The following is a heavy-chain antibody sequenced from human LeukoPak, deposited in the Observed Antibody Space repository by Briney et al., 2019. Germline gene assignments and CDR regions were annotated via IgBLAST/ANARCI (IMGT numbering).Heavy chain of an antibody. J-gene: IGHJ4*02. CDR2: INPNSGGT. D-gene: IGHD4-17*01. CDR1: GYTFTGYY. Sequence: ASVKVSCKPSGYTFTGYYIQWVRQAPRQGLEWMGWINPNSGGTNYAQKFQGRVTMTRDTSISTAYMELSRLRSDDTAVYYCARSPSLYGDYESWFDYWGQGTLVTVSS. CDR3: ARSPSLYGDYESWFDY. V-gene: IGHV1-2*02.